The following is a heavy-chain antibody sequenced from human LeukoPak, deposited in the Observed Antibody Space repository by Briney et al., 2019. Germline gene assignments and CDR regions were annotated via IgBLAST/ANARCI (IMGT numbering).Heavy chain of an antibody. D-gene: IGHD3-22*01. CDR2: IYYSGST. Sequence: SETLSLTCTVSGGSISSSSYYWGWIRQPPGKGPEWIGSIYYSGSTYYNPSLKSRVTISVDTSKNQFSLKLSSVTAADTAVYYCARADYYDSSGYYYLLWGQGTLVTVSS. V-gene: IGHV4-39*07. J-gene: IGHJ4*02. CDR1: GGSISSSSYY. CDR3: ARADYYDSSGYYYLL.